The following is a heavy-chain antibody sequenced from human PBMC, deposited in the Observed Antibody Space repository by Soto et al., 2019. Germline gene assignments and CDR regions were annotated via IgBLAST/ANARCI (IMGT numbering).Heavy chain of an antibody. CDR2: IWGDGGSQ. J-gene: IGHJ3*01. CDR1: GFPLSRHG. Sequence: VRLVESGGGVVQPGRSLRLSCVVSGFPLSRHGMHWVRQAPGKGLEWVAVIWGDGGSQYYTDSVKGRFTISRDISKKTLFLKMNILRGEDRATYFWARDAYYYDGGYYYGEPFDFWGQVKMVIVSS. CDR3: ARDAYYYDGGYYYGEPFDF. V-gene: IGHV3-33*01. D-gene: IGHD3-22*01.